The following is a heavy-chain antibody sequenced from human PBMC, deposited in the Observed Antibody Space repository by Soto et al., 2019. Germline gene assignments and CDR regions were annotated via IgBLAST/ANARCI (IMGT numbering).Heavy chain of an antibody. J-gene: IGHJ6*03. CDR1: GYTFTSYG. D-gene: IGHD2-15*01. V-gene: IGHV1-18*01. CDR2: ISAYNGNT. CDR3: ARDREVVVVAARDYYYYYMDV. Sequence: ASVKVSCKASGYTFTSYGISWVRQAPGQGLEWMGWISAYNGNTNYAQKLQGRVTMTTDTSTSTAYMELRSLRSDDTAVYYCARDREVVVVAARDYYYYYMDVWGKGTTVTVSS.